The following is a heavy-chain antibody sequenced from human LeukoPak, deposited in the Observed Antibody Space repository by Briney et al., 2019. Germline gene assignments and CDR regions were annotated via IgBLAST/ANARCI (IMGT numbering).Heavy chain of an antibody. CDR2: IYPGDSDT. CDR1: GYSFTSYW. J-gene: IGHJ6*02. D-gene: IGHD6-19*01. CDR3: ARPVRSRQWVVTSYYYYGMDV. V-gene: IGHV5-51*01. Sequence: KPGESLKISCKGSGYSFTSYWIGWVRQMPGKGLEWMGIIYPGDSDTRYSPSFQGQVTISADKSISTAYLQWSSLKASDTAMYYCARPVRSRQWVVTSYYYYGMDVWGQGTTVTVSS.